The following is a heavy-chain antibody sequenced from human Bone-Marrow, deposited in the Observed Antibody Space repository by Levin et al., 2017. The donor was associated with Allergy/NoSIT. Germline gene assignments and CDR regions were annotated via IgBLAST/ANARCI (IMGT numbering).Heavy chain of an antibody. V-gene: IGHV3-21*06. Sequence: GGSLRLSCAASGFSFSNFGMNWVRQAPGKGLEWVSSISGTSGYISYADSVKGRFTISRDDAKNSLSLQMSSLRVEDTAVYFCTRGVLDSWGQGTLVTVSS. CDR1: GFSFSNFG. J-gene: IGHJ4*02. CDR2: ISGTSGYI. CDR3: TRGVLDS.